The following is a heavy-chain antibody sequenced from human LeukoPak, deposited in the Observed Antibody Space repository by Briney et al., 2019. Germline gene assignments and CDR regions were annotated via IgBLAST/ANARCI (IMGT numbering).Heavy chain of an antibody. J-gene: IGHJ5*02. CDR2: IYYSGST. Sequence: PSETLSLTCTVSGCSISSGDYYWSWIRQPPGKGLEWIGYIYYSGSTYYNPSLKSRVTISVDTSKNQFSLKLSSVTAADTAVYYCARDLHTPGDYGDYGSPPNWFDPWGQGTLVTVSS. CDR3: ARDLHTPGDYGDYGSPPNWFDP. D-gene: IGHD4-17*01. V-gene: IGHV4-30-4*08. CDR1: GCSISSGDYY.